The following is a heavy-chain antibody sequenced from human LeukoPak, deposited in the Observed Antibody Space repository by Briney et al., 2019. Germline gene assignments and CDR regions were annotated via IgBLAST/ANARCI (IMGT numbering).Heavy chain of an antibody. CDR2: ISSSSSYI. J-gene: IGHJ4*02. V-gene: IGHV3-11*06. D-gene: IGHD2-15*01. CDR1: GFTFSDYY. Sequence: GGSLRLSCAASGFTFSDYYMSWIRQAPGKGLEWVSSISSSSSYIYYADSVKGRFTISRDNAKNSLYLQMNSLRAEDTAVYYCARDCSGGSCFDYRGQGTLVTVSS. CDR3: ARDCSGGSCFDY.